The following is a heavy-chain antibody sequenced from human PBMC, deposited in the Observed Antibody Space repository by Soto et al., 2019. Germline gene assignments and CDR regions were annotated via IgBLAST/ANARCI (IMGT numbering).Heavy chain of an antibody. Sequence: PGGSLRLSCAASGFTVSSYAMSWVRQAPGKGLEWVSAISGSGGSTYYADSVKGRFTISRDNSRNTLYLQMNSLRAEDTAVYYCAKSPRGPAALDNWFDPWGQGTLVTVSS. CDR2: ISGSGGST. V-gene: IGHV3-23*01. CDR3: AKSPRGPAALDNWFDP. J-gene: IGHJ5*02. CDR1: GFTVSSYA. D-gene: IGHD2-2*01.